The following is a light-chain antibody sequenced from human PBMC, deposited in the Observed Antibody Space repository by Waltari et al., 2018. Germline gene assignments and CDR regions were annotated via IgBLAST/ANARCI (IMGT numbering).Light chain of an antibody. Sequence: DIQMTQSPSSLSASVGDRVTITCQASQDISNYLNWYQQKPGKAPKLLIYDASNLETGVPSRFSGSGSGTDFTFTISSLQPEDIATYYCLHLSNFPLSFGGGTKVELK. CDR1: QDISNY. J-gene: IGKJ4*01. CDR3: LHLSNFPLS. CDR2: DAS. V-gene: IGKV1-33*01.